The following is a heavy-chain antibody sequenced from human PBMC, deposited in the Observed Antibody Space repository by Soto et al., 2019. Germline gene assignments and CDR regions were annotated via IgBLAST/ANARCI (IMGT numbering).Heavy chain of an antibody. J-gene: IGHJ4*02. V-gene: IGHV3-23*01. CDR2: ISDSGGST. CDR3: TKVVPYSSGKGYFEY. CDR1: GFTFSSYG. Sequence: GGSLRLSCAASGFTFSSYGMSWVRQAPGKGLEWVSGISDSGGSTYYADSVKGRFTISRDNSKNTLYLQMNNLRAEDTAVYYCTKVVPYSSGKGYFEYWGQGTLVTVSS. D-gene: IGHD6-19*01.